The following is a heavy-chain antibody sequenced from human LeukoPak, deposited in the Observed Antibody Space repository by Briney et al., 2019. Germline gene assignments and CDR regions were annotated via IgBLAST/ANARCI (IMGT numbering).Heavy chain of an antibody. Sequence: SETLSLTCTVSGGSISSYYWSWIRQPAGKGLEWIGRIYTSGSTNYNPSLKSRVTMSVDTSKNQFSLKLSSVTAADTAVYYCARVDMYYDFWSGFSYFDYWGQGTLVTVSS. CDR2: IYTSGST. J-gene: IGHJ4*02. CDR3: ARVDMYYDFWSGFSYFDY. V-gene: IGHV4-4*07. D-gene: IGHD3-3*01. CDR1: GGSISSYY.